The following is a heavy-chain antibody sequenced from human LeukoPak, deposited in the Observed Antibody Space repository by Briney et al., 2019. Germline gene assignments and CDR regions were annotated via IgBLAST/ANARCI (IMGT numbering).Heavy chain of an antibody. CDR3: ARLGHYYDSSGKPGGMDV. CDR1: GGSFSGYY. Sequence: SETLSLTCAVYGGSFSGYYWSWIRQPPGKGLEWIGEINHSGSTNYNPSLKSRVTISVDTSKNQFSLKLSSVTAADTAVYYCARLGHYYDSSGKPGGMDVWGQGTTVTVSS. CDR2: INHSGST. D-gene: IGHD3-22*01. V-gene: IGHV4-34*01. J-gene: IGHJ6*02.